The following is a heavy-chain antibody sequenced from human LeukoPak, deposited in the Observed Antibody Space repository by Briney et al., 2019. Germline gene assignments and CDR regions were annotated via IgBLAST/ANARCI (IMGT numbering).Heavy chain of an antibody. Sequence: GESLKISCKGSGYMFSNYRIGWVRHMPGKGLEWMGMIYPGDSDIRYSPSFQGQVTISADKSISTAYLQWSSLKASDTAMYYCARQEYCSGGSCYTWFDPWGQGTLVTVSS. J-gene: IGHJ5*02. CDR2: IYPGDSDI. V-gene: IGHV5-51*01. CDR3: ARQEYCSGGSCYTWFDP. CDR1: GYMFSNYR. D-gene: IGHD2-15*01.